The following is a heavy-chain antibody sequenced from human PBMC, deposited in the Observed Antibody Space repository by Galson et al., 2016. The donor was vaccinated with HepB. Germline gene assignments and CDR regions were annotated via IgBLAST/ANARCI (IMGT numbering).Heavy chain of an antibody. CDR3: ARHRDYGLGACDI. V-gene: IGHV4-39*01. J-gene: IGHJ3*02. Sequence: SETLSLTCSVSGGSISSTNYYWGWIRQPPGKGLEWMGTIHNSGSTYYNPSDKSRVTISVETSKNQFSLRLTSVTATDTAVYYCARHRDYGLGACDIWGQGTMVTVSS. CDR1: GGSISSTNYY. CDR2: IHNSGST. D-gene: IGHD3-16*01.